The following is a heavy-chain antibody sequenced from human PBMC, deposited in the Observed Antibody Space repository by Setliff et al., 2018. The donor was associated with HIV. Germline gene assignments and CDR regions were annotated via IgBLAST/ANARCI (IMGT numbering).Heavy chain of an antibody. CDR2: IYYSGST. J-gene: IGHJ4*02. D-gene: IGHD2-15*01. V-gene: IGHV4-59*01. CDR3: ARDAGGSVGNYYFDY. CDR1: GGPLSSYY. Sequence: SETLSLTCTVSGGPLSSYYWSWIRQPPGKGLEWIGYIYYSGSTNYNPSLKNRVTISIDTSKKQFSLNLSSVTAADTAVYYCARDAGGSVGNYYFDYWGQGTLVTVSS.